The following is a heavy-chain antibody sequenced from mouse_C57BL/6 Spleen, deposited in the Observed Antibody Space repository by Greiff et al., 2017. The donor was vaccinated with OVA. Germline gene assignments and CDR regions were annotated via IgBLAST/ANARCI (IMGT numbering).Heavy chain of an antibody. V-gene: IGHV1-15*01. Sequence: QVQLKQSGAELVRPGASVTLSCKASGYTFTDYEMHWVKQTPVHGLEWIGAIDPETGGTAYNQKFKGKAILTADKSSSTAYMELRSLTSEDSAVYYCTRRYGSNWFAYWGQGTLVTVSA. J-gene: IGHJ3*01. D-gene: IGHD1-1*01. CDR1: GYTFTDYE. CDR3: TRRYGSNWFAY. CDR2: IDPETGGT.